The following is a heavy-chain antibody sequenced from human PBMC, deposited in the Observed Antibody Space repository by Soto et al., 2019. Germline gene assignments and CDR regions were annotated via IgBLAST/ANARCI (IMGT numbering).Heavy chain of an antibody. V-gene: IGHV1-18*01. CDR3: ARQVGWFDP. J-gene: IGHJ5*02. CDR1: GYTFTRYG. Sequence: ASVKVSCKASGYTFTRYGISWVRQAPGQGLEWMGWISGYNGDTNYAQKVQGRVTMTIDTSTSTAYMELRSLTSDDTAVYYCARQVGWFDPWGQGTLVTVSS. CDR2: ISGYNGDT.